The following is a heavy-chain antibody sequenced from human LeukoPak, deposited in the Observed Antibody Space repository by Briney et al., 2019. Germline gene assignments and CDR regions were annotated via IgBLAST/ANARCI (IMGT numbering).Heavy chain of an antibody. Sequence: GASVKVSCKATGYTFTDYYMHWVGQAPGQGLEWMGWINPNSGGTNYAQKFQGRVTMTRDTSISTAYMALSRLRSDDTAVYYCARDGTVRAFGAFDIWGQGTMVTVSS. D-gene: IGHD1-1*01. CDR2: INPNSGGT. J-gene: IGHJ3*02. V-gene: IGHV1-2*02. CDR3: ARDGTVRAFGAFDI. CDR1: GYTFTDYY.